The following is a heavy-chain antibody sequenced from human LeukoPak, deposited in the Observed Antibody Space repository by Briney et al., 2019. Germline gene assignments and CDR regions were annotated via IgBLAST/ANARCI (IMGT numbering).Heavy chain of an antibody. CDR2: ISYDGSNK. CDR1: GFTFSSYA. J-gene: IGHJ6*02. Sequence: PGGSLRLSCAASGFTFSSYAMPWVRQAPGKGLEGVAVISYDGSNKYYADSVKGRFTISRDNSKNTLYLQMNSLRAEDTAVYYCARGPGYYDSSGYWLWGQGTTVTVSS. V-gene: IGHV3-30-3*01. CDR3: ARGPGYYDSSGYWL. D-gene: IGHD3-22*01.